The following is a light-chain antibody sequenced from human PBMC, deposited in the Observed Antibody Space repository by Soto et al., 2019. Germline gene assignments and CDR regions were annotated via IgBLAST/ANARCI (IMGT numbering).Light chain of an antibody. J-gene: IGLJ1*01. CDR1: SSNIGAGYD. CDR3: QSYDSSLSGSSYV. V-gene: IGLV1-40*01. Sequence: QPVLTQPPSVSGAPGQRVTISCTGSSSNIGAGYDVHWYQQLPGTAPKLLIYGNSNRPSGVPDRFSGSKSGTSASLAITGLQAEDEADYYCQSYDSSLSGSSYVFGTGTKVTVL. CDR2: GNS.